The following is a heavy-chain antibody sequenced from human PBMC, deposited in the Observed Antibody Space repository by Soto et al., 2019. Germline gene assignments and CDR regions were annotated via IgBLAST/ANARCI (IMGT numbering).Heavy chain of an antibody. CDR1: GFTFFNYA. V-gene: IGHV3-23*01. Sequence: WGSLRLSCEASGFTFFNYAMTLFRHCPLRGLEWVSALSGSSLNTYYADSVKGRFTISRDNSKNTMYLEMNSLRVDDTAVYYCTTQFFLSSRKPPEDVWGQGTPVTVSS. J-gene: IGHJ6*02. CDR3: TTQFFLSSRKPPEDV. CDR2: LSGSSLNT.